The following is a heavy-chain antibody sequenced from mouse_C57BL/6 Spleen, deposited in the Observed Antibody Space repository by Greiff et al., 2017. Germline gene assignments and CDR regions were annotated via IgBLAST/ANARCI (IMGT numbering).Heavy chain of an antibody. V-gene: IGHV1-15*01. CDR1: GYTFTDYE. D-gene: IGHD1-1*01. CDR3: TRRGDYYYGSSWGYFDY. CDR2: IDPETGGT. Sequence: VQLQQSGAELVRPGASVTLSCKASGYTFTDYEMHWVKQTPVHGLEWIGAIDPETGGTAYNQKFKGKAILTADKSSSTAYMELRSLTSEDSAVYYCTRRGDYYYGSSWGYFDYWGQGTTLTVSS. J-gene: IGHJ2*01.